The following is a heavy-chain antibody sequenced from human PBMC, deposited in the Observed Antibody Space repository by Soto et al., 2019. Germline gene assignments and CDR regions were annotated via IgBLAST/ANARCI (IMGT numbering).Heavy chain of an antibody. CDR2: IYYSGST. CDR1: GGSISSGGYY. V-gene: IGHV4-31*03. Sequence: PSETLSLTCTVSGGSISSGGYYWSWIRQHPGKGLEWIGYIYYSGSTYYNPSLKSRVTISVDTSKNQFSLRAEDTAVYYCAKEVLTTVVTPMGFDYWGQGTLVTVYS. J-gene: IGHJ4*02. D-gene: IGHD4-17*01. CDR3: AKEVLTTVVTPMGFDY.